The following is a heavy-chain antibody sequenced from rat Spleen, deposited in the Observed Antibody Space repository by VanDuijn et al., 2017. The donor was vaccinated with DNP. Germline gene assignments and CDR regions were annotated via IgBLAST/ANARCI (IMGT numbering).Heavy chain of an antibody. J-gene: IGHJ2*01. CDR2: IGSPAYAP. V-gene: IGHV5-22*01. D-gene: IGHD4-3*01. CDR3: VRWNSGHFDY. CDR1: GFTFSAYY. Sequence: EVQLVESGGDLVQPGRSLKLSCVASGFTFSAYYMAWVRQAPAKGLEWVAYIGSPAYAPYYADSVKGRLTISRDNAKSTLYLQMNSLRSEDMATYYCVRWNSGHFDYWGQGVMVTVSS.